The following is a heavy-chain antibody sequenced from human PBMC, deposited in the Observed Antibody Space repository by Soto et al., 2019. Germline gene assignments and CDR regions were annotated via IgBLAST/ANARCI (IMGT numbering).Heavy chain of an antibody. V-gene: IGHV1-69*13. CDR1: GGTFSSYA. D-gene: IGHD6-19*01. J-gene: IGHJ3*02. CDR3: ARPGIAVAGHGPDAFDI. Sequence: GAAVKVCCKASGGTFSSYAISWVRQAPGQGLEWMGGIIPIFGTANYAQKFQGRVTITADESTSTAYMELSSLRSEDTAVYYCARPGIAVAGHGPDAFDIWGQGTMVTVSS. CDR2: IIPIFGTA.